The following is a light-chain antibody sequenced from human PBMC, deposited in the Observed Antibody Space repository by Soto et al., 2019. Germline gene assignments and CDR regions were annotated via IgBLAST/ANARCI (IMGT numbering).Light chain of an antibody. V-gene: IGKV3D-20*01. CDR3: QQYGNSPVT. CDR2: DAS. Sequence: ETVLTQSPATLSLSPGERATLSCGASQSVSSYYLAWYQQKPGLAPRLLIYDASSRATGIPDRFSGSGSGTDFTLTISRLEPEDFAVYYCQQYGNSPVTFGPGTKVDIK. J-gene: IGKJ3*01. CDR1: QSVSSYY.